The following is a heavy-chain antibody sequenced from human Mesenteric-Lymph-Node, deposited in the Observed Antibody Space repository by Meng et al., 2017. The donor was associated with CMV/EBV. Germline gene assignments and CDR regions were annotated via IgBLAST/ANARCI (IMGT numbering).Heavy chain of an antibody. CDR1: GYTFTGYY. Sequence: ASVKVSCKASGYTFTGYYMHWVRQAPGQGLEWMGWINPNSGGTNYAQKFQGRVTMTRDTSISTAYMELSRLRSDDTAVYYCALSYDILTGYYDGGGFDYWSRGTLVTVSS. CDR2: INPNSGGT. CDR3: ALSYDILTGYYDGGGFDY. V-gene: IGHV1-2*02. D-gene: IGHD3-9*01. J-gene: IGHJ4*02.